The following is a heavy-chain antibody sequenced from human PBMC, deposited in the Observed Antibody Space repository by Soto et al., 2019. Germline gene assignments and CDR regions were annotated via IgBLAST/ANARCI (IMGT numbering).Heavy chain of an antibody. CDR2: IYYSGST. CDR1: GGSISSSSYY. D-gene: IGHD1-26*01. CDR3: ARLVGATPPYNSSYYGMDV. V-gene: IGHV4-39*01. J-gene: IGHJ6*02. Sequence: SETLSLTCTVSGGSISSSSYYWGWIRQPPGKGLEWIGSIYYSGSTYYNPSLKGRVTISVDTSKNQFSLKLSSVTAADTAVYYCARLVGATPPYNSSYYGMDVWGQGTTVTVSS.